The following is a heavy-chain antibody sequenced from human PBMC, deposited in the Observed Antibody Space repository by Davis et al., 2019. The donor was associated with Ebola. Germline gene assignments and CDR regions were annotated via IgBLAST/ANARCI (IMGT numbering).Heavy chain of an antibody. V-gene: IGHV5-51*01. CDR2: IYPGDSET. D-gene: IGHD3-10*01. CDR1: RYTFTGYW. CDR3: ARLRSITRLTSFYY. Sequence: GESLKISCQGSRYTFTGYWIAWVRQMPGKGLECMGIIYPGDSETRYSPSFQGQVTISADKSITTAYLQWSSLKASDTAMYYCARLRSITRLTSFYYWGQGTLVTVSS. J-gene: IGHJ4*02.